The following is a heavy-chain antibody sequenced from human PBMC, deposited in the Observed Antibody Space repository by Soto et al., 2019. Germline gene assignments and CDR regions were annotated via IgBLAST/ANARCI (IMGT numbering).Heavy chain of an antibody. CDR1: GGSISSSSYY. CDR3: ARQIYDSSGYYYAY. D-gene: IGHD3-22*01. CDR2: IYSLGNT. Sequence: QMQLQESGPGLVKPSETLSLTCTVSGGSISSSSYYWGWIRQPPGQGLEWLGTIYSLGNTYYNPSLKSRFTSSVDKSKSQLFLKLSSVTAPDTAVYYCARQIYDSSGYYYAYWGQGTLVTVSS. V-gene: IGHV4-39*01. J-gene: IGHJ4*02.